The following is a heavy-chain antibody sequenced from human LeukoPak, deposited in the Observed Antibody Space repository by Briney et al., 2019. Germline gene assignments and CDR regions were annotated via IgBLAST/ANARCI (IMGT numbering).Heavy chain of an antibody. V-gene: IGHV4-59*01. CDR3: ARDDSSGWSTGRDYYYGMDV. Sequence: LETLSLTCTVSGGSISSYYWSWIRQPPGKGLEWIGYIYYSGSTNYNPSLKSRVTISVDTSENQFSLKLSSVTAADTAVYYCARDDSSGWSTGRDYYYGMDVWGQGTTVTVSS. D-gene: IGHD6-19*01. CDR2: IYYSGST. CDR1: GGSISSYY. J-gene: IGHJ6*02.